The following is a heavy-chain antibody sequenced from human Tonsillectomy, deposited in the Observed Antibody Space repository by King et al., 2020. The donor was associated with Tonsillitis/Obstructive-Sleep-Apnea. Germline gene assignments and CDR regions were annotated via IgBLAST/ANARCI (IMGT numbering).Heavy chain of an antibody. V-gene: IGHV3-15*01. J-gene: IGHJ4*02. D-gene: IGHD4-17*01. Sequence: QLVQSGGGLGKPGGSLRLSCAASGFTFSNAWMSWGRQAPGKGLEWVGRIKSKTEGGTTEYAAPVKGRFTISRDDSKNTLYLQMNRLKTEDTSVYYCLTTDWDYWGQGTLVTVSS. CDR1: GFTFSNAW. CDR3: LTTDWDY. CDR2: IKSKTEGGTT.